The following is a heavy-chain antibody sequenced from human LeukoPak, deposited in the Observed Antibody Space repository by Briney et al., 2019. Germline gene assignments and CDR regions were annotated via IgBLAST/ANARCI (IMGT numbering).Heavy chain of an antibody. J-gene: IGHJ6*02. Sequence: ASVKVSCKASGYTFTSYGISWVRQAPGQGLEWMGWISAYNGNTNYAQKLQGRVTMTTDTSTSTAYMELRSLRSDDTAVYYYASPELLSNYYYGMDVWGQGTTVTVSS. CDR2: ISAYNGNT. D-gene: IGHD1-26*01. V-gene: IGHV1-18*01. CDR1: GYTFTSYG. CDR3: ASPELLSNYYYGMDV.